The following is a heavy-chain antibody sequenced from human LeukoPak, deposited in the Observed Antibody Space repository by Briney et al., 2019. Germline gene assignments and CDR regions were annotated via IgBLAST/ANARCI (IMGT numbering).Heavy chain of an antibody. J-gene: IGHJ5*02. D-gene: IGHD5-12*01. V-gene: IGHV1-8*01. CDR3: ATPGYIVATDLTDWFDP. CDR1: GYTFTSYD. Sequence: GSSVNVSCKASGYTFTSYDINWVRQATGQGLEWMGWMNPNSGNTGYAQKFQGRVTMTRNTSISTAYMELSSLRSEDTAVYYCATPGYIVATDLTDWFDPWGQGTLVTVSS. CDR2: MNPNSGNT.